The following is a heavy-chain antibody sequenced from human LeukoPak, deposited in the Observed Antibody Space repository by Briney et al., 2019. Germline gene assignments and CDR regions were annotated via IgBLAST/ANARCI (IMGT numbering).Heavy chain of an antibody. CDR3: ATSYSYGYVLV. J-gene: IGHJ4*02. V-gene: IGHV1-18*01. CDR1: GYTFTSYG. D-gene: IGHD5-18*01. CDR2: VSAYNGNT. Sequence: ASVKVSCKASGYTFTSYGISWVRQAPGQGLEWMGWVSAYNGNTNYAQKLQGRVTMTTDTSTSTAYMELRSLRSDDTAVYYCATSYSYGYVLVWGQGTLVTVSS.